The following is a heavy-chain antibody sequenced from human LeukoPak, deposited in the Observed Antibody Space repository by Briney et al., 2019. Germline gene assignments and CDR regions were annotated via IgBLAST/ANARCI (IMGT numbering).Heavy chain of an antibody. J-gene: IGHJ3*02. CDR2: IKQDGSEK. CDR1: GFTFSSYW. V-gene: IGHV3-7*01. D-gene: IGHD3-22*01. Sequence: PGGSLRLSCAASGFTFSSYWMSWVRQAPGKGLEWVANIKQDGSEKYYVDSVKGRFTISRDNAKNSLYLQMNSLRAEDTAVYYCARTDRSGYYYHDAFDIWGQGTMVTVSS. CDR3: ARTDRSGYYYHDAFDI.